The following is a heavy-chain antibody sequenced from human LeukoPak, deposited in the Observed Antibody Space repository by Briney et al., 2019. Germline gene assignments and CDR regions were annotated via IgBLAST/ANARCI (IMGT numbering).Heavy chain of an antibody. CDR3: ARTSDYCTNGVCSYYFDY. CDR2: IIPILGIA. CDR1: GGTFSSYA. V-gene: IGHV1-69*04. J-gene: IGHJ4*02. Sequence: SVKVSCKASGGTFSSYAISWVRQAPGQGLEWMGRIIPILGIANYAQKFQGRVTITADKSTSTAYMELSSLRSEDTAVYYCARTSDYCTNGVCSYYFDYWGQGTLVTVSS. D-gene: IGHD2-8*01.